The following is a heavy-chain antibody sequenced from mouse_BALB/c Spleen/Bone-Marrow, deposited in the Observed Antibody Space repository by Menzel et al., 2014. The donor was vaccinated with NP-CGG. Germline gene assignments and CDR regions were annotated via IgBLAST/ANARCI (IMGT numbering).Heavy chain of an antibody. J-gene: IGHJ3*01. CDR3: ARRGDRYEAWFPY. CDR1: GFNIKDSY. D-gene: IGHD2-14*01. Sequence: EVNVVESGAELVKPAASVRLSCTASGFNIKDSYMHWVEQRPEQGLEWIGRIDPANGNTKYGPKFQGKATIALDTSSNTAYLQLSSLTSEDTAVHFCARRGDRYEAWFPYWGQGTLVTVSA. CDR2: IDPANGNT. V-gene: IGHV14-3*02.